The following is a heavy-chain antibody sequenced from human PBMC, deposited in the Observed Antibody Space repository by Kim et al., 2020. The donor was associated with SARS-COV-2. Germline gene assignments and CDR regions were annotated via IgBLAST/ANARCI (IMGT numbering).Heavy chain of an antibody. V-gene: IGHV6-1*01. Sequence: SQTLSLTCAISGDSVSSNSVTWDWIRQSPSRGLEWLGRTYYRSGWHNDYAESVNRRITVNPDTSKNQFSLHLNSVTPEDTALYYCARGNKGALDVWGQGT. CDR3: ARGNKGALDV. CDR2: TYYRSGWHN. J-gene: IGHJ6*02. CDR1: GDSVSSNSVT.